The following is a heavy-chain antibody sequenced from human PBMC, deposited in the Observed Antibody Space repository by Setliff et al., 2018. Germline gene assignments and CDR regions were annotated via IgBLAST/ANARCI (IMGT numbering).Heavy chain of an antibody. J-gene: IGHJ1*01. D-gene: IGHD6-13*01. CDR1: GGSISSYY. V-gene: IGHV4-59*01. CDR3: ALSSSWFKDFQH. CDR2: INYSGST. Sequence: PSETRSLTCTVSGGSISSYYWSWIRQPPGKGLEWIGYINYSGSTNYNPSLKSRVTISEDMSKNKYSPKVSSVTAADTAIYYCALSSSWFKDFQHWGQGTLVTVSS.